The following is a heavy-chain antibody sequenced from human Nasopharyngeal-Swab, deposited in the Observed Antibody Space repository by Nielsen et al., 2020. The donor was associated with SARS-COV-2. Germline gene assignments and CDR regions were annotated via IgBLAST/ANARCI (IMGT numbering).Heavy chain of an antibody. D-gene: IGHD5-18*01. J-gene: IGHJ4*02. V-gene: IGHV7-4-1*02. CDR3: ARDHPTQPGDAAMDNSDY. CDR1: GYTFTSYA. CDR2: INTNTGNP. Sequence: ASVKVSCKASGYTFTSYAMNWERQARGQGLEWMGWINTNTGNPTYAQGFTGRFVFSLDTSVSTAYLQISSLKAEDTAVYYCARDHPTQPGDAAMDNSDYWGQGTLVTVSS.